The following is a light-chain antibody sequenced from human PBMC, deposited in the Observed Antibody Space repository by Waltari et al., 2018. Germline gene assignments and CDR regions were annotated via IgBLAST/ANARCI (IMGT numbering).Light chain of an antibody. CDR2: DTS. J-gene: IGKJ4*01. Sequence: DIVLTQSPAILSLSPGERAPLSCRSNQSVTNYLAWYQQKPGQAPRLLIYDTSNRATGIPARFSGSGFGTDFTLTISSLEAEDFAVYYCQQRRNWPRTFGGGTKVEIK. V-gene: IGKV3-11*01. CDR1: QSVTNY. CDR3: QQRRNWPRT.